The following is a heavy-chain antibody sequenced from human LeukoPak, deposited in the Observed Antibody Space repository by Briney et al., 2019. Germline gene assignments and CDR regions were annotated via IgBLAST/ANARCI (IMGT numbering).Heavy chain of an antibody. CDR2: MNLNSGNT. V-gene: IGHV1-8*01. CDR1: GYTFTSYD. J-gene: IGHJ6*02. Sequence: ASVKVSCKASGYTFTSYDMNWVRQATGQGLEWMGWMNLNSGNTGYAQKFQGRVTMTRNTSISTAYMELSSLRSEDTAVYYCARSYDIVVVPAALYYYYYGMDVWGQGTTVTVSS. D-gene: IGHD2-2*01. CDR3: ARSYDIVVVPAALYYYYYGMDV.